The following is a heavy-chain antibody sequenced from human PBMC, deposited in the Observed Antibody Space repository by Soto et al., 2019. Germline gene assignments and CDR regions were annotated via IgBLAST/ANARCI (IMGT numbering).Heavy chain of an antibody. CDR2: IYTSGST. D-gene: IGHD5-12*01. V-gene: IGHV4-4*07. J-gene: IGHJ6*02. CDR1: GGSISSYY. CDR3: ARDRQSEIVAMLASNGMDV. Sequence: SETLSLTCTVSGGSISSYYWSWIRQPAGKGLEWIGRIYTSGSTNYNPSLKSRVTMSVDTSKNQFSLKLSSVTAADTAVYYCARDRQSEIVAMLASNGMDVWGQGTTVTVSS.